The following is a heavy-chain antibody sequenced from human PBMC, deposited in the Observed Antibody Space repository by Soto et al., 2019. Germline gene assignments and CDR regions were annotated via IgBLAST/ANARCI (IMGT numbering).Heavy chain of an antibody. CDR1: GGSISSGGYY. CDR3: ARESEPYYYDSSGTGNGFDY. D-gene: IGHD3-22*01. V-gene: IGHV4-31*03. J-gene: IGHJ4*02. Sequence: SETLSLTCTVSGGSISSGGYYWSWIRQHPGKGLEWIGYIYYSGSTYYNPSLKSRVTISVDTSKNQFSLKLSSVTAADTAVYYCARESEPYYYDSSGTGNGFDYWGQGTLVTVSS. CDR2: IYYSGST.